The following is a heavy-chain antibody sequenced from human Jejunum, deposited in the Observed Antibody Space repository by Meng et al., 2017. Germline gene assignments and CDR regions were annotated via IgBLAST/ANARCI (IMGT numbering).Heavy chain of an antibody. CDR2: TYYRSKWYI. D-gene: IGHD1-26*01. J-gene: IGHJ4*02. Sequence: QVPLQQSAPGLVKPSQPLPRTGAISGDSVSSNSAGWNWIRQSPSRGLEWLGRTYYRSKWYIDYAVSVKSRITINPDTSKNQFSLHLNSVTPEDTAVYYCAGGGLVRSTRGYFDYWGQGTLVTVSS. CDR3: AGGGLVRSTRGYFDY. CDR1: GDSVSSNSAG. V-gene: IGHV6-1*01.